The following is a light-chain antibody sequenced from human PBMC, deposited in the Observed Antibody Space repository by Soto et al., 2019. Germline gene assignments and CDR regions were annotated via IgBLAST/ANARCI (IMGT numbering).Light chain of an antibody. V-gene: IGLV1-40*01. J-gene: IGLJ3*02. Sequence: QAVVTQPPSVSGAPGQRITISCTESSSNIGAGYDVHWYQQLPGTAPKLLIYGNSNRPSGVPDRFSGSKSGTSASLAITGLQAEDEADYYCLSYDSSLSGVVFGGGTKLTVL. CDR1: SSNIGAGYD. CDR2: GNS. CDR3: LSYDSSLSGVV.